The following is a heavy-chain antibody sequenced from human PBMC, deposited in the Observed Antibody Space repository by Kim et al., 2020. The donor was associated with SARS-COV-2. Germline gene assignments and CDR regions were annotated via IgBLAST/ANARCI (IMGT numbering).Heavy chain of an antibody. CDR2: SSDKTYRYDT. V-gene: IGHV3-72*01. CDR1: GFIFNDYY. CDR3: ATPGRGNSRNFLP. Sequence: GGSLRLSCAASGFIFNDYYIDWVRQAPGKGLEWVGRSSDKTYRYDTQYAASVKDRFSLLRDESKNSVYLQMNSLQTDDTAVYYCATPGRGNSRNFLPWGQGIRVTVSS. D-gene: IGHD3-22*01. J-gene: IGHJ5*02.